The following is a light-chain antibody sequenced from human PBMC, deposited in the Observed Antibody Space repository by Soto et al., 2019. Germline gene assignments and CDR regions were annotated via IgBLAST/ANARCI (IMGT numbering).Light chain of an antibody. V-gene: IGKV1-5*03. J-gene: IGKJ1*01. CDR3: QQYYTYPWT. CDR2: NAF. CDR1: QSISSW. Sequence: DIQMTQSPSTLSASVGDRVTITCRASQSISSWLAWYQQRPGKAPKLLIYNAFTLESGVPSRFSGSGSGTELTLTISSLHPDDFATYYCQQYYTYPWTFGPGTKVEIK.